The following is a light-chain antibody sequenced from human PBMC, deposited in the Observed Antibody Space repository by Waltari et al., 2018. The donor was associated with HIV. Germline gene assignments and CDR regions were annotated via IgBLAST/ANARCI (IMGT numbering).Light chain of an antibody. CDR2: DVS. Sequence: QSALTQPASVSGSPGQSITISCTGTSSDVGGYNYVSWYQQHPGKAPKLMIYDVSNRPSGVSNRFSGSKSGNTASASLTISKLQAEDEAHYYCVSYATNNIPLFGGGTKLTVL. J-gene: IGLJ3*02. CDR1: SSDVGGYNY. V-gene: IGLV2-14*03. CDR3: VSYATNNIPL.